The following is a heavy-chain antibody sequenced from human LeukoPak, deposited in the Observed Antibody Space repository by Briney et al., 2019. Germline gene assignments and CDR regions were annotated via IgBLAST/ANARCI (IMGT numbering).Heavy chain of an antibody. CDR2: ISYDGSDK. CDR1: GFTFSSYG. D-gene: IGHD6-13*01. Sequence: GGSLRLSCAASGFTFSSYGMHWVRQAPGKGLEWVAVISYDGSDKHDADSVKGRFTISRDNSKNTLYLQMNSLRVEDTAVYYCAKDGDIAAAGYYFDYWGQGTLVTVSS. J-gene: IGHJ4*02. CDR3: AKDGDIAAAGYYFDY. V-gene: IGHV3-30*18.